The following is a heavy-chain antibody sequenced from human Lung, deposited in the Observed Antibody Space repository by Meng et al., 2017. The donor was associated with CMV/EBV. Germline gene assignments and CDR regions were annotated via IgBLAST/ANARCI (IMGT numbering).Heavy chain of an antibody. J-gene: IGHJ1*01. CDR3: ARDGAKKYPTEYFQD. CDR1: GYPFTDYY. CDR2: VNTDTGGT. Sequence: GYPFTDYYLYWVRQAPGQGPEWVGRVNTDTGGTTYAQKFQGRVTMTRDTSTRTVFMELTGLKSDDTAVYYCARDGAKKYPTEYFQDWG. D-gene: IGHD4-17*01. V-gene: IGHV1-2*06.